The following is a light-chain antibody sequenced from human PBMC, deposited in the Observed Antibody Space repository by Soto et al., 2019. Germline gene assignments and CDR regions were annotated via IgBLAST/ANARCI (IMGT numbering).Light chain of an antibody. CDR1: QSVTSNY. CDR3: QQRNNWPWT. V-gene: IGKV3D-20*02. Sequence: EIVLTQSPGTLSLSPGERATLSCRASQSVTSNYLAWYQQKPGQAPGLLIYGASSRATGIPDRFSGSGSGTDFTLTISRLEPEDFAVYYCQQRNNWPWTFGQGTKV. J-gene: IGKJ1*01. CDR2: GAS.